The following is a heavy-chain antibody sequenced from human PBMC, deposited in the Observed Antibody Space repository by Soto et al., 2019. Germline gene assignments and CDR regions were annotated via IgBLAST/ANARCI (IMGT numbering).Heavy chain of an antibody. V-gene: IGHV4-34*01. D-gene: IGHD1-1*01. CDR1: GGSFSCYY. Sequence: PSETLSLTCAVYGGSFSCYYWSWIRQPPGKGLEWIGEINHSGSTNYNPSLKSRVTISVDTSKDQFSLKLSSVTAADTAVYYCARAEERGAYYFDYWGQGTLVTVLL. CDR2: INHSGST. CDR3: ARAEERGAYYFDY. J-gene: IGHJ4*02.